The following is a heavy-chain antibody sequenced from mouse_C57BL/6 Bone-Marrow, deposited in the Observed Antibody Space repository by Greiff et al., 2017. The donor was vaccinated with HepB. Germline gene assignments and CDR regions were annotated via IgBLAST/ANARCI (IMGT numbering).Heavy chain of an antibody. D-gene: IGHD2-3*01. V-gene: IGHV14-3*01. CDR3: ARKRGYYVFLYAMDY. CDR2: IDPANGNT. J-gene: IGHJ4*01. Sequence: EVQRVESVAELVRPGASVKLSCTASGFNIKNTYMHWVKQRPEQGLEWIGRIDPANGNTKYAPKFQGKATITADTSSNTAYLQLSSLTSEDTAIYYCARKRGYYVFLYAMDYWGQGTSVTVSS. CDR1: GFNIKNTY.